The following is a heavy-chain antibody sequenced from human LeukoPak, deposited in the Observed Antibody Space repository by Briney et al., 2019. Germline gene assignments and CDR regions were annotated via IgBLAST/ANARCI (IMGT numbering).Heavy chain of an antibody. CDR2: INSDGINT. Sequence: QPGGSLRLSCAASGFTFSNYWMHWVRHAPGKGLVWVSRINSDGINTSYADSVKGRFTISRDNSKNTLYLQMNSLRAEDTAVYYCAREAVVPAAVNQNYYYYMDVWGKGTTVTISS. CDR1: GFTFSNYW. CDR3: AREAVVPAAVNQNYYYYMDV. D-gene: IGHD2-2*01. J-gene: IGHJ6*03. V-gene: IGHV3-74*01.